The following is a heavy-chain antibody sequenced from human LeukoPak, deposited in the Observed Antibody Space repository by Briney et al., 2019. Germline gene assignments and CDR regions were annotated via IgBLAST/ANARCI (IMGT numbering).Heavy chain of an antibody. CDR1: GGSIISGDYY. J-gene: IGHJ4*02. D-gene: IGHD1-26*01. Sequence: SETLSLTCTVSGGSIISGDYYWSWIRQPPGEGLGWIGYIYYSGSTYYNPSLKSRVTISVDTSKNQFSLKLSSVTAADTAVYYCAREESGTSSFDYWGQGALVTVSS. V-gene: IGHV4-30-4*01. CDR3: AREESGTSSFDY. CDR2: IYYSGST.